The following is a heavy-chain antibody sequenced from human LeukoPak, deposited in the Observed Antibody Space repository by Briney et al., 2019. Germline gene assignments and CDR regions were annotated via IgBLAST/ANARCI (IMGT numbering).Heavy chain of an antibody. J-gene: IGHJ4*02. V-gene: IGHV3-53*01. D-gene: IGHD1-7*01. CDR3: ARVEGTTAFDY. Sequence: GGSLRLSCAASGLTVSSNYLTWVRQAPGQGLEWVSLIYSGGSTYYADSVKGRFTISRDNSKNTLYLQMNSLRAADAAVYYCARVEGTTAFDYWAREPWSSSPQ. CDR1: GLTVSSNY. CDR2: IYSGGST.